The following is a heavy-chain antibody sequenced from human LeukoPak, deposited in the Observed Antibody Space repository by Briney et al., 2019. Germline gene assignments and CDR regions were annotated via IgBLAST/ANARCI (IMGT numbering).Heavy chain of an antibody. Sequence: PSETLSLTCSVSGDSVGRSDSYWDGIRQPPRKGLEWIGTIYYSGRTYYSPSLKSRVTMSVDPSNNQFSLNLRSVTAADTALYYCARRRYYDGSGYLEWGQGTLLSVSS. J-gene: IGHJ1*01. CDR3: ARRRYYDGSGYLE. CDR1: GDSVGRSDSY. CDR2: IYYSGRT. V-gene: IGHV4-39*01. D-gene: IGHD3-22*01.